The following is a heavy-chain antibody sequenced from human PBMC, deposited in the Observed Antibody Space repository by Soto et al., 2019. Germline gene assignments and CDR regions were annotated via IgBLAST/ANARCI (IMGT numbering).Heavy chain of an antibody. V-gene: IGHV4-30-2*01. CDR1: GGSISSGGYS. CDR2: IYHSGST. D-gene: IGHD5-12*01. Sequence: QLQLQESGSGLVKPSQTLSLTCAVSGGSISSGGYSWSWIRQPPGKGLEWIGYIYHSGSTSYNPSLKSRVTTSVDRSKNQFSLKLSSVTAADTAVYYCARRRGFPYYYGMDVWGQGTTVTVSS. J-gene: IGHJ6*02. CDR3: ARRRGFPYYYGMDV.